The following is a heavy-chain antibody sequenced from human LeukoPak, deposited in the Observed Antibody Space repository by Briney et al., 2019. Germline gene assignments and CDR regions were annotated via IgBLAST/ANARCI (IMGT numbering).Heavy chain of an antibody. V-gene: IGHV3-64*01. CDR2: ISSNGGST. D-gene: IGHD2-15*01. CDR3: AGMGSGYYLDY. J-gene: IGHJ4*02. Sequence: GGSLRLSCAASGFTFSSYAMHWVRQAPGKGLEYVSAISSNGGSTYYANSVKGRFTISRDNSKNTLYLQMGSLRAEDMAVYYCAGMGSGYYLDYWGQGTLVTVSS. CDR1: GFTFSSYA.